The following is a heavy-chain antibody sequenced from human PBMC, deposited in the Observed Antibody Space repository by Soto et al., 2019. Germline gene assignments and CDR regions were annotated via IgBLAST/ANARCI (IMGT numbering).Heavy chain of an antibody. Sequence: QLQLQESGSGLVKPSQTLSLTCTVSGGSVSSGGFSWSWIRQPPGKGLEWIGYIYPSGSTYYNPSLMSRVTISLDRSKNQFSLKLTSVTAADSAVYYCARGGDYYFDSWGQGTLVTVSS. CDR1: GGSVSSGGFS. V-gene: IGHV4-30-2*01. J-gene: IGHJ4*02. CDR3: ARGGDYYFDS. CDR2: IYPSGST. D-gene: IGHD2-21*01.